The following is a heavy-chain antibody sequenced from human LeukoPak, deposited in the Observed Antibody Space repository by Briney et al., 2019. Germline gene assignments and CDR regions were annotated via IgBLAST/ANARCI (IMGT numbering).Heavy chain of an antibody. CDR3: AREMSYPYYYYMDV. D-gene: IGHD3-16*02. J-gene: IGHJ6*03. CDR1: GGTFSSYA. V-gene: IGHV1-69*01. Sequence: SVKVSCKASGGTFSSYAISWVRQAPGQGLEWMGGITPIFGTANYAQKFQGRVTITADESTSTAYMELSSLRSEDTAVYYCAREMSYPYYYYMDVWGKGTTVTVSS. CDR2: ITPIFGTA.